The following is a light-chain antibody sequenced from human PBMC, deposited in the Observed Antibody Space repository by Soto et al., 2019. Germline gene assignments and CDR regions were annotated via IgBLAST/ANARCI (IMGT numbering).Light chain of an antibody. Sequence: ELVMTQSPATVSVAPGERATLSRRASQSISTFLAWYQQKPGQAPRLLIYGASTRASGIPARFSGSGSGTDFSLTISSLEPEDFAVYYCQQRSHWPRTFGQGTKVDI. CDR2: GAS. CDR3: QQRSHWPRT. CDR1: QSISTF. V-gene: IGKV3-11*01. J-gene: IGKJ1*01.